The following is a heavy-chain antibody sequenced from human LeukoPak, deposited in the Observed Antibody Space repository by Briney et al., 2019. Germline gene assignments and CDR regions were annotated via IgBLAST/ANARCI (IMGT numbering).Heavy chain of an antibody. Sequence: ASVKVSRKASGYTFTSYAISWVRQAPGQGLEWMGWISAYNGNTNYAQKLQGRVTMTTDTSTSTAYMELRSLRSDDTAVYYCASSLKYCSGGSCYWFDPWGQGTLVTVSS. D-gene: IGHD2-15*01. CDR3: ASSLKYCSGGSCYWFDP. CDR1: GYTFTSYA. CDR2: ISAYNGNT. J-gene: IGHJ5*02. V-gene: IGHV1-18*01.